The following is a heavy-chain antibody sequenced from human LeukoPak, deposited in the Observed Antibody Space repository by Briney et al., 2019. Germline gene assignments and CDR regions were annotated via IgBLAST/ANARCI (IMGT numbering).Heavy chain of an antibody. Sequence: SETLSLTCTVSGGSISSHYWSWIRQPPGKGLEWIGSIYYSGSTYYNPSLKSRVTISVDTSKNQFSLKLSSVTAADTAVYYCASLGVYGDYPDYFDYWGQGTLVTVSS. J-gene: IGHJ4*02. D-gene: IGHD4-17*01. CDR3: ASLGVYGDYPDYFDY. V-gene: IGHV4-59*05. CDR1: GGSISSHY. CDR2: IYYSGST.